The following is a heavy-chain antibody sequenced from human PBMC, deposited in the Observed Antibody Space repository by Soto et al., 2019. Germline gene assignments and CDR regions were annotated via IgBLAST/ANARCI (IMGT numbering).Heavy chain of an antibody. Sequence: EVQLVESGGGLVQPGGSLRLSCAASGFTFSSYWMCWVRQAPGKGLEWVANIKQDGSEKYYVDSVKGRFTISRENAKNSLYLQMNSLRAEYTAVYYCARGSSSSWYEGWFDPWGQGTLVTVSS. CDR2: IKQDGSEK. CDR3: ARGSSSSWYEGWFDP. V-gene: IGHV3-7*03. D-gene: IGHD6-13*01. J-gene: IGHJ5*02. CDR1: GFTFSSYW.